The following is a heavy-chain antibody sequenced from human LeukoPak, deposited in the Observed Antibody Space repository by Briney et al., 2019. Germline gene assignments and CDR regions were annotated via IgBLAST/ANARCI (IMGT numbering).Heavy chain of an antibody. CDR1: GFTFSSYA. CDR2: ISDSGART. J-gene: IGHJ4*02. CDR3: ASDYFLDY. Sequence: GGSLRLSCAASGFTFSSYAMTWVRQAPGKGLEWVSAISDSGARTNYADSAKGRFTISRDNSMNTLYLQMNSLRADDTAVYYCASDYFLDYWGQGTLVTVSS. V-gene: IGHV3-23*01. D-gene: IGHD6-25*01.